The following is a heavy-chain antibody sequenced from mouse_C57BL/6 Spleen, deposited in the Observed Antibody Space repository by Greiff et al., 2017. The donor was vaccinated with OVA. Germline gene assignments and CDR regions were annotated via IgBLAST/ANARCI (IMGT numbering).Heavy chain of an antibody. Sequence: QVQLKQPGTELVKPGASVKLSCKASGYTFTSYWMHWVKQRPGQGLEWIGNINPSNGGTNYNEKFKSKATLTVDKSSSTAYMQLSSLTSEDSAVYYCARSEIYYDYDAFDYWGQGTTLTVSS. D-gene: IGHD2-4*01. J-gene: IGHJ2*01. CDR2: INPSNGGT. CDR1: GYTFTSYW. V-gene: IGHV1-53*01. CDR3: ARSEIYYDYDAFDY.